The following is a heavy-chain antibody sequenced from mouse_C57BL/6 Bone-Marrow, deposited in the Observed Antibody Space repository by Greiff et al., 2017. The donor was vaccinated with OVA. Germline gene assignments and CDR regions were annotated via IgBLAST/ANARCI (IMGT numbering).Heavy chain of an antibody. Sequence: EVQGVESGGGLVKPGGSLKLSCAASGFTFSSYAMSWVRQTPEKRLEWVATISDGGSYTYYPDNVKGRFTISRDNAKNNLYLQMSHLKSEDTAMYYCARDIYYGNYEGFDYWGQGTTLTVSS. CDR1: GFTFSSYA. V-gene: IGHV5-4*01. J-gene: IGHJ2*01. CDR3: ARDIYYGNYEGFDY. CDR2: ISDGGSYT. D-gene: IGHD2-1*01.